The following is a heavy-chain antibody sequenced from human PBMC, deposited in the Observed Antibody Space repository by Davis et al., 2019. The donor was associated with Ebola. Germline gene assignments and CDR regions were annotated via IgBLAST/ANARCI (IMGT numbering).Heavy chain of an antibody. CDR3: TTPGGQDSGYDVFDI. D-gene: IGHD5-12*01. CDR2: NNPNDGRT. CDR1: GYPFYTHG. V-gene: IGHV1-46*03. J-gene: IGHJ3*02. Sequence: ASVKVSCKASGYPFYTHGIGWVRQAPGQGLEWMGMNNPNDGRTIYAQKFQGRVTVTRDTSTTTVYMDLSSLRSEDTALYYCTTPGGQDSGYDVFDIWGQGTMVTVSS.